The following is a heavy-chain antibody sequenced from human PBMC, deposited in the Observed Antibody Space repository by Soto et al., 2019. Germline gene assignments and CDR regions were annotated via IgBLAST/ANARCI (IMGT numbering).Heavy chain of an antibody. CDR1: GYTFTTYA. CDR2: INAEDHNT. J-gene: IGHJ5*02. V-gene: IGHV1-3*01. Sequence: QVQLLQSGAEVKKPGASVKVSCKASGYTFTTYALHWVRQAPGQRLEWMGWINAEDHNTEYSQKFQGRVTITSDTSASTAYMELSSLRSEDTAVYYCARGQRFDPWGQGTLVTVSS. CDR3: ARGQRFDP.